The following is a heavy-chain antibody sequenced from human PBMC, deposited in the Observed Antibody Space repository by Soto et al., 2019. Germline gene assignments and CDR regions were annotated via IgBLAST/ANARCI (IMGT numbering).Heavy chain of an antibody. CDR1: GWSINTYY. Sequence: SETLSLTCTVSGWSINTYYWSWIRQPPGKGLEWIGYIYYRANPSYNPSLKSRVTISQDTSKNQFSLKLSSVTAADTAVYYCARHYGDGYDYVDYWGQGTLVTVS. CDR2: IYYRANP. V-gene: IGHV4-59*08. J-gene: IGHJ4*02. CDR3: ARHYGDGYDYVDY. D-gene: IGHD5-12*01.